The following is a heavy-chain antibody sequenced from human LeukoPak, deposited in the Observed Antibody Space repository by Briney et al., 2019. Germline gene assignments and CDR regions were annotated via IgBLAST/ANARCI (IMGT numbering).Heavy chain of an antibody. CDR1: GVSFSSHG. D-gene: IGHD3-16*01. CDR2: IWYDGTNK. V-gene: IGHV3-33*01. Sequence: PGRSLRLSCAAYGVSFSSHGMHWVRQAPGKGLEWVAVIWYDGTNKYHADSVKGRFTISRDNTKNVLYLEMNSLRGEDTAVYYCARARNNYDLSGSSALDYWGQGTLVTVSS. J-gene: IGHJ4*02. CDR3: ARARNNYDLSGSSALDY.